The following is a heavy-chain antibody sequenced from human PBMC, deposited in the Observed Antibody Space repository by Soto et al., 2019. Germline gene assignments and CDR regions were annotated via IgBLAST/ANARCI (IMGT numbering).Heavy chain of an antibody. V-gene: IGHV3-21*01. CDR3: ARDQDDYGDYESPDY. D-gene: IGHD4-17*01. CDR1: GFTFSSYS. J-gene: IGHJ4*02. Sequence: GGSLRLSCAASGFTFSSYSMNWVRQAPGKGLEWVSSISSSSSYIYYADSVKGRFTISRDNAKNSLYLQMNSLRAEDTAVYYCARDQDDYGDYESPDYWGQGTLVTVSS. CDR2: ISSSSSYI.